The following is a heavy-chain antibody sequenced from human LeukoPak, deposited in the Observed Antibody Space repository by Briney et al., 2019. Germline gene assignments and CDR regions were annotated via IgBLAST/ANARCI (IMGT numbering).Heavy chain of an antibody. J-gene: IGHJ4*02. CDR2: ISGRGERT. Sequence: GRSLRLSCEASGFTFSVYAMNWVRQAPGKGLEWLSVISGRGERTYYADSVKGRFTISRDNSKNTLSLRMNNLRAEDTAVYYCAKNADIVATYNYFDYWGQGTLVTVSS. CDR3: AKNADIVATYNYFDY. V-gene: IGHV3-23*01. CDR1: GFTFSVYA. D-gene: IGHD2-21*01.